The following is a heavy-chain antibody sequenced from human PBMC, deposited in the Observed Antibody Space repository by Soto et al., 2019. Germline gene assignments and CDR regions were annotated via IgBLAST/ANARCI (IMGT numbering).Heavy chain of an antibody. J-gene: IGHJ6*02. CDR3: ARVGQGTNYGMAV. Sequence: QVQLVQSGAEVKKPGSSVKVSCGASGGTFSSYPINWVRQAPGQGLEWMGGIIPFFGTSNYAQKFQGRVTITADESTSTAYRERRSLRSEETAVYYCARVGQGTNYGMAVGGQGTTVTVSS. CDR1: GGTFSSYP. D-gene: IGHD1-26*01. V-gene: IGHV1-69*01. CDR2: IIPFFGTS.